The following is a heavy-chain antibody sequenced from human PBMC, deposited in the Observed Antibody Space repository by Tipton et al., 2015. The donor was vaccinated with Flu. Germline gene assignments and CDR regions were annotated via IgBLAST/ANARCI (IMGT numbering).Heavy chain of an antibody. V-gene: IGHV4-59*01. CDR3: ARDSGFGDPFDY. Sequence: TLSLTCTVSGGSISRYYWSWIRQPPGKGLEWIGYIYYSGSTNYNPSLKSRVTISPDTSKNQFSLNLNSVTAADTAVYYCARDSGFGDPFDYWGQGTLVTVSS. D-gene: IGHD4-17*01. CDR2: IYYSGST. J-gene: IGHJ4*02. CDR1: GGSISRYY.